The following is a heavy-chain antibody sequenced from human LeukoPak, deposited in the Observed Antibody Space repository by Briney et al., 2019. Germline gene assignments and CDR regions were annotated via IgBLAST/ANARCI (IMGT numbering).Heavy chain of an antibody. CDR3: ARIDDFWSGYYRQESDV. CDR2: ISSSSSYI. D-gene: IGHD3-3*01. J-gene: IGHJ6*04. CDR1: GFTFSSYS. V-gene: IGHV3-21*01. Sequence: PGGSLRLSCAASGFTFSSYSMNWVRQAPGKGLEWVSSISSSSSYIYYADSVKGRFTISRDNDKNSLYLQMNSLRAEDTAVYYCARIDDFWSGYYRQESDVWGKGTTVTVSS.